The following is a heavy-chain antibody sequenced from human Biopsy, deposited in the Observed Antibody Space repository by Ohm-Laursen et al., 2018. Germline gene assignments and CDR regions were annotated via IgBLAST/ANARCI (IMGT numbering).Heavy chain of an antibody. CDR1: RASISNGGYF. J-gene: IGHJ3*02. CDR2: IYTSGSP. Sequence: SDTLSLTCTVSRASISNGGYFWSWIRQPAGKGLEWIRRIYTSGSPNYNLSLESRVTMSVDTSKNQFSLNLRSVTAADTAVYYCARGTGRYYVYGAFDIWGQGTVVTVSS. CDR3: ARGTGRYYVYGAFDI. D-gene: IGHD1-26*01. V-gene: IGHV4-61*02.